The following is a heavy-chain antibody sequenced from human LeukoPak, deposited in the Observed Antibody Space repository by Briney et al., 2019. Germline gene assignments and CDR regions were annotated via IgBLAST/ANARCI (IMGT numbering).Heavy chain of an antibody. CDR2: ISGSGGST. V-gene: IGHV3-23*01. D-gene: IGHD2-15*01. CDR3: AKETVVVVAATPNAFDI. CDR1: GLTFSNYE. J-gene: IGHJ3*02. Sequence: PGGSLRLSCAASGLTFSNYEMNWVRQAPGKGLEWVSGISGSGGSTHYADSVKDRFTISRDNSKNTLYLQMNSLRAEDTAVYYCAKETVVVVAATPNAFDIWGQGTMVTVSS.